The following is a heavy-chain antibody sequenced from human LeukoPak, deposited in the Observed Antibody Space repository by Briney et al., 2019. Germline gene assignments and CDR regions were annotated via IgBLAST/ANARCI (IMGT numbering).Heavy chain of an antibody. D-gene: IGHD6-6*01. CDR3: ARVGAARRKNYYYYGMDV. CDR1: GGSFSGYY. CDR2: INHSGST. V-gene: IGHV4-34*01. J-gene: IGHJ6*02. Sequence: SGTLSLTCAVYGGSFSGYYWSWIRQPPGKRLEWIGEINHSGSTNYNPSLKSRVTISVDTSKNQFSLKLSSVTAADTAVYYCARVGAARRKNYYYYGMDVWGQGTTVTVSS.